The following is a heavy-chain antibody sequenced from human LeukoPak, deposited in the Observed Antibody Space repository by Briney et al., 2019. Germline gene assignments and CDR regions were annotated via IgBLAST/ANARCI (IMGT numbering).Heavy chain of an antibody. CDR2: ISSSGSTI. CDR3: ARSYLRVYLDY. D-gene: IGHD3-10*01. CDR1: GFTFSDYY. V-gene: IGHV3-11*04. J-gene: IGHJ4*02. Sequence: GGSLRLXCAASGFTFSDYYMSWIRQAPGKGLEWVSYISSSGSTIYYADSVKGRFTISRDNAKNSLYLQMNSLRAEDTAVYYCARSYLRVYLDYWGQGTLVTVSS.